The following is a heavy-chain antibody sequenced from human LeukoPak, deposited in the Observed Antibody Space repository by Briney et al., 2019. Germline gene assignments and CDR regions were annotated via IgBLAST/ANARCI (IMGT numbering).Heavy chain of an antibody. CDR2: ISGSGGST. CDR1: GFTFSSYA. CDR3: TKDMSSGYYRYYFDY. V-gene: IGHV3-23*01. D-gene: IGHD3-22*01. Sequence: GGSLRLSCAASGFTFSSYAMSWVRQAPGKGLEWVSAISGSGGSTYYADSVKGRFTISRDNSKNTLYLQMNSLRAEDTAVYYCTKDMSSGYYRYYFDYWGQGTLVTVSS. J-gene: IGHJ4*02.